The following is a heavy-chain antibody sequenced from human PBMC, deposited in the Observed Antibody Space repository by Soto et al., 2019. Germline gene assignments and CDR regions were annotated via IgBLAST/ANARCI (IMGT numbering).Heavy chain of an antibody. CDR2: IVVGSGNT. D-gene: IGHD6-19*01. CDR1: GFTFTSSA. J-gene: IGHJ3*02. Sequence: SVKVSCKASGFTFTSSAVQWVRQARGQRLEWIGWIVVGSGNTNYAQKFQERVTITRDMSTSTAYMELSSLRSEDTAVYYCAAYSSGSYDAFDIWGQGTMVTVSS. CDR3: AAYSSGSYDAFDI. V-gene: IGHV1-58*01.